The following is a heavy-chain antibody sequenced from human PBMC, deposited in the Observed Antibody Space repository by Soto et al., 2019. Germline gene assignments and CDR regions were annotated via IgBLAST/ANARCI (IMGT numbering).Heavy chain of an antibody. CDR1: GGTFSSYA. Sequence: QVQLVQSGAEVKKPGSSVKVSCKASGGTFSSYAISWVRQAPGQGLEWMGGIIPIFGTANYAQKFQGRVTITADKSTSTDYMELSSLRSEDTAVYYCARDADAWKGYCSGGSCLSIDYWGQGTLVTVSS. CDR2: IIPIFGTA. D-gene: IGHD2-15*01. J-gene: IGHJ4*02. CDR3: ARDADAWKGYCSGGSCLSIDY. V-gene: IGHV1-69*06.